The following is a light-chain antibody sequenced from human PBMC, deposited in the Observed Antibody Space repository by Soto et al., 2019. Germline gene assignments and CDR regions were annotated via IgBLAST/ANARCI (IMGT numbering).Light chain of an antibody. CDR1: QSVRSSL. CDR3: QQYESSPGT. V-gene: IGKV3-20*01. Sequence: EIVLTQSPGTLSLSPGERATLSCRASQSVRSSLLAWYHQKPGQAPRLLMYGESNRATGLPDRFRGSGSGXXXXXAXXRLXPEDFGVYYCQQYESSPGTFGQGTKLEL. J-gene: IGKJ2*01. CDR2: GES.